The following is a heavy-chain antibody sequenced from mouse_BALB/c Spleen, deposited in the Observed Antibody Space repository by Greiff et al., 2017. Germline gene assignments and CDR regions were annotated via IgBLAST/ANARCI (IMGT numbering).Heavy chain of an antibody. V-gene: IGHV1-9*01. CDR2: ILPGSGST. Sequence: VQLVESGAELMQPGASVKISCKATGYTFSSYWIEWVKQRPGHGLEWIGEILPGSGSTNYNEKFKGKATFTADTSSNTAYMQLSSLTSEDSAVYYCAREEAAYYYAMDYWGQGTSVTVSS. CDR1: GYTFSSYW. CDR3: AREEAAYYYAMDY. J-gene: IGHJ4*01.